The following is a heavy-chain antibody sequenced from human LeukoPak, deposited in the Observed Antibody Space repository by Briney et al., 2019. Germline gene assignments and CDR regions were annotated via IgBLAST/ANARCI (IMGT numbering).Heavy chain of an antibody. CDR2: IYYSGST. Sequence: SETLSLTCTVSGGSISSYYWSWIRQPPGKGLEWIGYIYYSGSTNYNPSLKSRVTISVDTSKNQFSLKLSSVTAADTAVYYCARCEYYDILTGRSDAFDIWGQGTMVTVSS. D-gene: IGHD3-9*01. CDR1: GGSISSYY. V-gene: IGHV4-59*12. J-gene: IGHJ3*02. CDR3: ARCEYYDILTGRSDAFDI.